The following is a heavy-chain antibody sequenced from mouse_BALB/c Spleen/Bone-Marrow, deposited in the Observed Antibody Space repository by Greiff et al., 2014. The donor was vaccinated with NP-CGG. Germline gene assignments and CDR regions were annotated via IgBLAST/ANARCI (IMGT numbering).Heavy chain of an antibody. V-gene: IGHV5-15*02. CDR1: GFTFSDYG. Sequence: DVMLVESGGALVQPGGSRKLSCAASGFTFSDYGMAWVRQAPGKGPEWVAFISNLANSIYYTDTVTGRFTISRENAKNTLYLEMSSLRSEDTAMYYCARETARGAMDYWGQGTSVTVSS. D-gene: IGHD3-3*01. CDR2: ISNLANSI. J-gene: IGHJ4*01. CDR3: ARETARGAMDY.